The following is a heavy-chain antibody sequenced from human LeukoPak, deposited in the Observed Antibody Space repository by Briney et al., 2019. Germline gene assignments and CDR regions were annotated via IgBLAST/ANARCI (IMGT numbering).Heavy chain of an antibody. J-gene: IGHJ4*02. CDR1: GFTVGNNQ. Sequence: GGSLRLSCAASGFTVGNNQMTGVRQASGKGLEWGSLVYRGGTTRYADSVKGRFTISRDNSKNTVYLQMNSLRAEDTAVYYCATGSPGIAAAAGARNYWGQGTLVTVSS. V-gene: IGHV3-66*01. CDR2: VYRGGTT. CDR3: ATGSPGIAAAAGARNY. D-gene: IGHD6-25*01.